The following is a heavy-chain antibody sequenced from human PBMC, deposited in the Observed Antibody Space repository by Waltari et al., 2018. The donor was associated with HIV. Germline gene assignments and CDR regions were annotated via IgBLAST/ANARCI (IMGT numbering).Heavy chain of an antibody. Sequence: QVQLVESGGGWVHPGGSLRLPWATSGLTLGDYYLTWIRQAPGKGLEWVSYIRSDTDTIYYADSVKGRFTISRDNAKNSLYLQMNRLSVEDTAVYYCARLKYSSGFFDYWGQGALVTVSS. V-gene: IGHV3-11*01. J-gene: IGHJ4*02. CDR1: GLTLGDYY. CDR2: IRSDTDTI. CDR3: ARLKYSSGFFDY. D-gene: IGHD6-19*01.